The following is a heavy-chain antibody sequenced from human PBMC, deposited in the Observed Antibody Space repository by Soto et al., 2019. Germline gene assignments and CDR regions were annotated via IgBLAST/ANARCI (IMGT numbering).Heavy chain of an antibody. D-gene: IGHD1-1*01. V-gene: IGHV1-2*02. CDR1: GYTFTASY. CDR2: IKPDSGIT. CDR3: VRDTGRSLACVRFAA. J-gene: IGHJ5*02. Sequence: QVQLVQSGAELKKPGASVKVSCKASGYTFTASYIHWVRQAPGQGREWMGWIKPDSGITNYARKFQGRVTLTGDTSISTAYMELNTLKSDDSALYYCVRDTGRSLACVRFAAWGEGTVVTVSS.